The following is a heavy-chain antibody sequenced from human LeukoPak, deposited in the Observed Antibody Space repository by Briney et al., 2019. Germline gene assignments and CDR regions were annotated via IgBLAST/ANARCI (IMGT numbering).Heavy chain of an antibody. CDR2: IYYSGST. CDR3: ARADFWSGYCLDY. CDR1: GGSISSHY. D-gene: IGHD3-3*01. J-gene: IGHJ4*02. V-gene: IGHV4-59*11. Sequence: SETLSLTCTVSGGSISSHYWSWIRQPPGKGLEGIGYIYYSGSTNYNPSLKSRVTISVDTSKNQFSLKLSSVTAADTAVYYCARADFWSGYCLDYWGQGALVTVSS.